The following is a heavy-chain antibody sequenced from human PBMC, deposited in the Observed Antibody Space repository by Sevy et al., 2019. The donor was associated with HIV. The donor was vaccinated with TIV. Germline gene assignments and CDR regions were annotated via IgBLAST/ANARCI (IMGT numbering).Heavy chain of an antibody. CDR3: VKDPTIRGYTVYEVDY. CDR2: ISGNGDST. D-gene: IGHD5-12*01. CDR1: GFTFSSYS. V-gene: IGHV3-64D*06. Sequence: GGSLRLSCSASGFTFSSYSMQWVRQAPGKGLEYVSGISGNGDSTYYADSVRGRFIISRDNSKNTLYLQMSSLRAEDTAVYYCVKDPTIRGYTVYEVDYWGQGTLVTVSS. J-gene: IGHJ4*02.